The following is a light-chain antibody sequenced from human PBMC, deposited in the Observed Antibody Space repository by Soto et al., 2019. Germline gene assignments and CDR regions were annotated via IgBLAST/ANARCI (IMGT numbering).Light chain of an antibody. V-gene: IGKV1-5*03. CDR3: LQYNIYPLS. Sequence: DIQMTQSPSTLSASVGDGVTITCRASRSINRWLAWYQQRPGKAPKILIHKASSLEAGVPSRFNGSDSGTEFTLTISSVQPDDFATYFCLQYNIYPLSFGGGTKVDIK. CDR1: RSINRW. CDR2: KAS. J-gene: IGKJ4*01.